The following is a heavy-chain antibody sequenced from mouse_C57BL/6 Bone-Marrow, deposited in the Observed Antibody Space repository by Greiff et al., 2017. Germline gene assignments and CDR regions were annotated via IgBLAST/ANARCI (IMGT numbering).Heavy chain of an antibody. J-gene: IGHJ4*01. V-gene: IGHV1-81*01. D-gene: IGHD4-1*02. CDR2: IYPRSGNT. CDR1: GYTFTSYG. CDR3: ARSSTGYYAMDY. Sequence: QVQLKESGAELARPGASVKLSCKASGYTFTSYGISWVKQRTGQGLEWIGEIYPRSGNTYYNEKFKGKATLTADKSSSTAYMELRSLTSEDSAVYFCARSSTGYYAMDYWGQGTSVTVSA.